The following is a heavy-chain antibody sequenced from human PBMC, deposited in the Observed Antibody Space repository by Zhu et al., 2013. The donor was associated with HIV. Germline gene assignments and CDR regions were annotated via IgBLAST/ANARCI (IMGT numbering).Heavy chain of an antibody. Sequence: EVQLLESGGGLVQPGGSLRLSCAASGFTFSSYAMSWVRQAPGKGLEWVSYISPSSSTIYYADSVKGRFTISRDNAKNSLYLQMNSLRAEDTAVYYCVRRAVLPRMYYFDYWGQGSLVTVSS. CDR3: VRRAVLPRMYYFDY. D-gene: IGHD2-15*01. CDR1: GFTFSSYA. J-gene: IGHJ4*02. CDR2: ISPSSSTI. V-gene: IGHV3-48*04.